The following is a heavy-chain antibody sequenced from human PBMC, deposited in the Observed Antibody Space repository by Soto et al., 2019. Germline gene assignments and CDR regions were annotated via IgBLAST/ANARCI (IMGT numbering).Heavy chain of an antibody. CDR1: GGTFSSYA. V-gene: IGHV1-69*13. CDR2: IIPIFGTA. CDR3: ARETSGYSYGPDAFDS. D-gene: IGHD5-18*01. Sequence: GASVKVSCKASGGTFSSYAISWVRQAPGQGLEWMGGIIPIFGTANYAQKFQGRVTITADESTSTAYMELSSLRSEDTAVYYCARETSGYSYGPDAFDSWGQGTMVTVSS. J-gene: IGHJ3*02.